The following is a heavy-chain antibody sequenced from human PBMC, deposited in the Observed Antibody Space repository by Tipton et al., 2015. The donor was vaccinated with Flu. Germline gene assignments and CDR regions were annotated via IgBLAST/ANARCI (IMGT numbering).Heavy chain of an antibody. J-gene: IGHJ4*02. V-gene: IGHV3-23*01. D-gene: IGHD1-14*01. CDR3: AKDQDPDGIWDFDY. Sequence: SLRLSCAASGFSVSTYTISWVRQAPGKGLEWVSGTVGDERSRYYADSVKGRFTISRDDFKNTVYLQMNSLRAEDTAVYFCAKDQDPDGIWDFDYWGQGALVTVSS. CDR2: TVGDERSR. CDR1: GFSVSTYT.